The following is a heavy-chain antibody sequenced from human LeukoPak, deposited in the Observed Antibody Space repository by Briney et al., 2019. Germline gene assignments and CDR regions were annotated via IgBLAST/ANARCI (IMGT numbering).Heavy chain of an antibody. CDR2: IYHSGST. D-gene: IGHD6-13*01. J-gene: IGHJ4*02. CDR1: GGSIGSGGYY. CDR3: ARSMGIAAAGLPD. V-gene: IGHV4-30-2*01. Sequence: PSETLSLTCTVSGGSIGSGGYYWSWIRQPPGKGLEWIGYIYHSGSTYYNPSLKGRVTISVDTSKNQFSLKLSSVTAADTAVYYCARSMGIAAAGLPDWGQGTLVTVSS.